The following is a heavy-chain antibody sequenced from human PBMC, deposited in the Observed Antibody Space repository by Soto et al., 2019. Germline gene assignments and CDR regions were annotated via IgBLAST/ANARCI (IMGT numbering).Heavy chain of an antibody. D-gene: IGHD3-9*01. V-gene: IGHV1-46*03. J-gene: IGHJ4*02. CDR2: INPSGGST. CDR3: ARGTIYDILTGYYMEYYFDY. Sequence: ASVKVSCKASGYTFTSYYMHWVRQAPGQGLEWMGIINPSGGSTSYAQKFQGRVTMTRDTSTSTVYMELSSLRSEDTAVYYCARGTIYDILTGYYMEYYFDYWGQGTLVTVSS. CDR1: GYTFTSYY.